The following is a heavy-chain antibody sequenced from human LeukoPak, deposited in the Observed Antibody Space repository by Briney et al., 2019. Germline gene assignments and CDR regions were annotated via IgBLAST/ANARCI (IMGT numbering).Heavy chain of an antibody. J-gene: IGHJ4*02. V-gene: IGHV3-30-3*01. CDR1: GFTFRSYA. Sequence: GRSLRLSCAASGFTFRSYAMHWVRQAPGKGLEWVAVISNDGTNKYYADSVRGRFTFSRDNSKNTLYLQMNSLRVEDTAVYYCARDAYYYDSSGYSSHLDYWGQGTLGTVSS. CDR3: ARDAYYYDSSGYSSHLDY. CDR2: ISNDGTNK. D-gene: IGHD3-22*01.